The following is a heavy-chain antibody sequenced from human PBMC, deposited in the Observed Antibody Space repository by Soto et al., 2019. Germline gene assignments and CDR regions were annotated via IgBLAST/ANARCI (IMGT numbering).Heavy chain of an antibody. CDR3: TKDDGYNDSTYYHYFGMDV. CDR2: ISYDGSTE. J-gene: IGHJ6*02. V-gene: IGHV3-30*18. D-gene: IGHD5-12*01. CDR1: GFTFSGYY. Sequence: GGSLRLSCAASGFTFSGYYMHWVRQAPGRGLEWVAVISYDGSTEYYADSVKGRFTISRDNSANRLFLQMNSLRPEDTAVYYCTKDDGYNDSTYYHYFGMDVWGQGTTVTVSS.